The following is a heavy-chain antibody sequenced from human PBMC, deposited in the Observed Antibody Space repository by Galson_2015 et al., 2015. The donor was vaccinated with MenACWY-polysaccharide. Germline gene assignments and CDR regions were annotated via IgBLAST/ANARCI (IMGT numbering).Heavy chain of an antibody. D-gene: IGHD3-22*01. CDR3: ARGGKYYYDSSGYLNWFDP. V-gene: IGHV1-8*01. J-gene: IGHJ5*02. Sequence: SVKVSCTASGYSFSSYDINWVRQTTGQGLEWMGWMNPNSGNTGYAQKFQGRVTMTRNTSISIAYMELSSLRSEDTAVYYCARGGKYYYDSSGYLNWFDPWGQGTLFTVSS. CDR1: GYSFSSYD. CDR2: MNPNSGNT.